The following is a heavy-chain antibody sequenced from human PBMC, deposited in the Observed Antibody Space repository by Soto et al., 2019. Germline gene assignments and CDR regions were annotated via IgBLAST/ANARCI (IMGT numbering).Heavy chain of an antibody. V-gene: IGHV4-59*09. CDR2: GST. J-gene: IGHJ4*02. Sequence: GSTNYNPSLKSRVTISVDTSQNQFSLKLSSVTAADTAVYYCARGSGATTPFDYWGQGTLVTVSS. CDR3: ARGSGATTPFDY. D-gene: IGHD1-26*01.